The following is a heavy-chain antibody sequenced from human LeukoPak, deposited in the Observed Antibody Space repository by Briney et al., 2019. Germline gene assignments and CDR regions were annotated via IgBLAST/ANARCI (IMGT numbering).Heavy chain of an antibody. CDR3: ARPSGSTPFKRFDY. CDR1: GGSISSYY. CDR2: IYYSGST. D-gene: IGHD1-14*01. J-gene: IGHJ4*02. Sequence: SETLSLTCTVSGGSISSYYWSWIRQPPGKGLEWIGYIYYSGSTNYSPSLKSRVTISVDTSKNQFSLKVTSVTAADTAVYYCARPSGSTPFKRFDYWGQGTPVTVSS. V-gene: IGHV4-59*12.